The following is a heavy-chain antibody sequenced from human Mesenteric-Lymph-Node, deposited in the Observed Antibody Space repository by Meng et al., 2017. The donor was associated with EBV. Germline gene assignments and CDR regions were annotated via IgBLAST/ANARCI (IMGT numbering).Heavy chain of an antibody. CDR1: GGPFRSYT. CDR3: ARPEQWVGAPPFDP. V-gene: IGHV1-69*01. J-gene: IGHJ5*02. D-gene: IGHD6-19*01. Sequence: VQVGQSGAGVTNPGSSVKVACRASGGPFRSYTIGWVRQAPGQGLEWMGGIVPMFGTTNYAQKFQGRVTITADESTSTAYMEVRSLTSEDTAVYYCARPEQWVGAPPFDPWGQGTLVTVSS. CDR2: IVPMFGTT.